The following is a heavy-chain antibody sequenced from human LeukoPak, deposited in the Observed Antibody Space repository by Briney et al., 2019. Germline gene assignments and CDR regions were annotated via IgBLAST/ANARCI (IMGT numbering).Heavy chain of an antibody. CDR1: GFTFSNYA. Sequence: GRSLRLSCAASGFTFSNYAMHWVRQAPGKGLEWVAVISYDGSNKYYADSVKGRFTISRDNSKNTLYLQMNSLRGEDTAVYYCARGAAAVAGGGYFQYWGQGTPVTVSS. D-gene: IGHD6-19*01. CDR3: ARGAAAVAGGGYFQY. J-gene: IGHJ1*01. CDR2: ISYDGSNK. V-gene: IGHV3-30-3*01.